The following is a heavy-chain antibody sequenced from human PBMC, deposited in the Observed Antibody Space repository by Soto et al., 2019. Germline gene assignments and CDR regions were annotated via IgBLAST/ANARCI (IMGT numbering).Heavy chain of an antibody. Sequence: AASVKVSCKASGYTFTGYYMHWVRQAPVQGLEWMGWINPNSGGKNSAQNFQGWVTMTRDTSISTSYMELSRLRSDDTAVYYCARVLARYCSSTSCYQDYAMDVWDQGTMVTVSS. J-gene: IGHJ6*02. CDR2: INPNSGGK. D-gene: IGHD2-2*01. CDR1: GYTFTGYY. V-gene: IGHV1-2*04. CDR3: ARVLARYCSSTSCYQDYAMDV.